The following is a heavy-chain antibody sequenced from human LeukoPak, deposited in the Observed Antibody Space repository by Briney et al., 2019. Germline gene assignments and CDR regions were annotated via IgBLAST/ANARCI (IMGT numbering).Heavy chain of an antibody. CDR1: GFTFSNYA. D-gene: IGHD6-13*01. V-gene: IGHV3-23*01. CDR3: ARAAATGSGYYFEY. Sequence: GGSLRLSCTASGFTFSNYAMSWVRQAPGKGLEWVSTITGSGGNAYYADSVKGRFTIPRDNSKSTLYLQMNSLRPEDAAVYYCARAAATGSGYYFEYWGQGALVTASS. CDR2: ITGSGGNA. J-gene: IGHJ4*02.